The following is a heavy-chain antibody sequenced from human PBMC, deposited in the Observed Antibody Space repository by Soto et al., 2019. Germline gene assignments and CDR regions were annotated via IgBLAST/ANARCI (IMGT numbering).Heavy chain of an antibody. CDR1: GGTFSSYA. Sequence: QVQLVQSGAEVKKPGSSVKVSCKASGGTFSSYAISWVRQAPGQGLEWMGGFIPIFGTANYAQKFQCRVTSAVDVSTSTAYIELSSLRSEDTFVYYYSRVSGYSVLVPAEIHYYYYYGMDVWGQGTTVTVSS. CDR2: FIPIFGTA. D-gene: IGHD2-2*01. V-gene: IGHV1-69*12. J-gene: IGHJ6*02. CDR3: SRVSGYSVLVPAEIHYYYYYGMDV.